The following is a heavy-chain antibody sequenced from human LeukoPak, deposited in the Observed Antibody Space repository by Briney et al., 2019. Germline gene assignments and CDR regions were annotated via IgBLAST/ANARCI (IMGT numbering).Heavy chain of an antibody. V-gene: IGHV3-9*01. J-gene: IGHJ4*02. Sequence: GGSLRLSCAASGFTFDDYAMHWVRHAPGKGLEWVSGITWNSGGIGYADSVKGRFTVSRDNAKNSLYLQMNSLRAEDTALYYCAKVHSSSWYAHFDYWGQGTLVTVSS. D-gene: IGHD6-13*01. CDR2: ITWNSGGI. CDR3: AKVHSSSWYAHFDY. CDR1: GFTFDDYA.